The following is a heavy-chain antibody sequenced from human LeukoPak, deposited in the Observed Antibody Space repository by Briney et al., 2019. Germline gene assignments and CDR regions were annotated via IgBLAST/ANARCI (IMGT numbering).Heavy chain of an antibody. J-gene: IGHJ6*03. Sequence: PGGSLRPSCAASGFTFSSYGMHWVRQAPGKGLEWVAVIWYDGSNKYYADSVKGRFAISRDNSKNTLYLQMNSLRAEDTAVYYCAKAFDSGSYGYYYYYMDVWGKGTTVTVSS. D-gene: IGHD1-26*01. CDR2: IWYDGSNK. CDR3: AKAFDSGSYGYYYYYMDV. CDR1: GFTFSSYG. V-gene: IGHV3-33*06.